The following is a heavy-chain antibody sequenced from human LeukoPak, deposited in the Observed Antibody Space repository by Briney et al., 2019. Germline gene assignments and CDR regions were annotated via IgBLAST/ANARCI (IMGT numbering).Heavy chain of an antibody. D-gene: IGHD4-23*01. V-gene: IGHV4-38-2*02. J-gene: IGHJ4*02. CDR1: GYSINSGYY. CDR3: TRHPGGNAAHRFDY. Sequence: TETLSLTCTVSGYSINSGYYWGWIRQPPGKGLEWIGIIYHSGSTYYNPSLKSRVTISVDTSKNQFSLKVSSVTAADTAVYYCTRHPGGNAAHRFDYWGQGFLVTVSS. CDR2: IYHSGST.